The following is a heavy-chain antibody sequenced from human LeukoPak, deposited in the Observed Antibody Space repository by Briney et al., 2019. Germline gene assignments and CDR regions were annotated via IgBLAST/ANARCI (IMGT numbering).Heavy chain of an antibody. CDR2: ISGGGGST. Sequence: GGSLRLSCAASGFTFNNHAMNWVRQAPGKGLEWVSSISGGGGSTNYADSVKGRFTISRDNSKNTLSLEMNSLRADDTAVYFCAKGRVVTTSPLNYWGQETLVTVSS. CDR1: GFTFNNHA. CDR3: AKGRVVTTSPLNY. D-gene: IGHD2-21*02. V-gene: IGHV3-23*01. J-gene: IGHJ4*02.